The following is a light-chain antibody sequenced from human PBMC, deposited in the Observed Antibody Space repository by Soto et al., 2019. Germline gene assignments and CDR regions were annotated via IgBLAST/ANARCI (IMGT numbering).Light chain of an antibody. Sequence: ELVMTQSPGTLSVSPGERATLSFRASQSVGTNLACYQQRPGQAPRLLIYGASTRATDIPARFSGSGSGTEFTLTITSLQSEDFAIYYCQPYNNWPPETFGRGTRVDI. J-gene: IGKJ1*01. V-gene: IGKV3-15*01. CDR1: QSVGTN. CDR2: GAS. CDR3: QPYNNWPPET.